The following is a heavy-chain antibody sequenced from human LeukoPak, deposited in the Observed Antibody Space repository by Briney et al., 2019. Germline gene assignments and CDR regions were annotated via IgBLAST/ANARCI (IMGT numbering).Heavy chain of an antibody. J-gene: IGHJ4*02. D-gene: IGHD3-3*01. CDR2: IYYSGST. Sequence: SQTLSLTCTVSGGSISSGGYYWSWIRQHPGKGLEWIGYIYYSGSTNYNPSLKSRVTISVDTSKNQFSLKLSSVTAADTAVYYCARGGQYYDFWSGYVGYWGQGTLVTVSS. CDR3: ARGGQYYDFWSGYVGY. CDR1: GGSISSGGYY. V-gene: IGHV4-31*03.